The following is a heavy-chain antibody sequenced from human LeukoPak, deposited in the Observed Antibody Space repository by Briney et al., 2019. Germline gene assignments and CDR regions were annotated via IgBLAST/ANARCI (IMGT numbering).Heavy chain of an antibody. Sequence: GGSLRLSCAASGFTFSSYAMGWVRQAAGKGLDWVSAISASGGSTYYADSVTGRFTISRDNSKNTLYLQMNSLRAEDTAVYYCAKAYCSSTNCYSDYWGQGTLVTVSS. V-gene: IGHV3-23*01. CDR3: AKAYCSSTNCYSDY. CDR1: GFTFSSYA. CDR2: ISASGGST. J-gene: IGHJ4*02. D-gene: IGHD2-2*01.